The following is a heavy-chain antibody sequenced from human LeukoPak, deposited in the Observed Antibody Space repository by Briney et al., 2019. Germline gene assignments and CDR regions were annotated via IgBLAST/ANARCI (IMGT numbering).Heavy chain of an antibody. Sequence: SETLSLTCTVSGGSISSYYWSWIRQPPGKGLEWIGYIYYSGSTNYNPSLKSRVTISVDTSKNQFSLKLSSVTAADTAVYYCARSVAIFERGYISWYFDYWGQGTLVTVSS. CDR3: ARSVAIFERGYISWYFDY. V-gene: IGHV4-59*12. CDR2: IYYSGST. D-gene: IGHD2/OR15-2a*01. CDR1: GGSISSYY. J-gene: IGHJ4*02.